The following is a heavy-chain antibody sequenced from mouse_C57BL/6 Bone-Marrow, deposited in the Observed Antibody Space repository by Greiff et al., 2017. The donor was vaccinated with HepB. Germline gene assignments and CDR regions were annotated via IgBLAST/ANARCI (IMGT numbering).Heavy chain of an antibody. Sequence: EVQLKESGGGLVKPGGSLKLSCAASGFTFSDYGMHWVRQAPEKGLEWVAYISSGSSTIYYADTVKGRFTISRDNAKNTLFLQMTSLRSEDTAMYYCARDYYYGKGYWGQGTTLTVSS. D-gene: IGHD1-1*01. CDR3: ARDYYYGKGY. CDR1: GFTFSDYG. V-gene: IGHV5-17*01. CDR2: ISSGSSTI. J-gene: IGHJ2*01.